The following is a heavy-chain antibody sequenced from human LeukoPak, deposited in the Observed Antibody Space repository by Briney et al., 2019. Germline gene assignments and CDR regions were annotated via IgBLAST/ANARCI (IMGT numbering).Heavy chain of an antibody. Sequence: SQTLSLTCAISGDSVSTNTAAWNWIRQSPSRGLEWLGRTYYRSNWYNDYAVSVKSRITINPDTSKNQFSLKLSSVTAADTAVYYCARGSRSPEGGLLYVYWGQGTLVTVSS. CDR1: GDSVSTNTAA. CDR2: TYYRSNWYN. J-gene: IGHJ4*02. CDR3: ARGSRSPEGGLLYVY. D-gene: IGHD3-10*01. V-gene: IGHV6-1*01.